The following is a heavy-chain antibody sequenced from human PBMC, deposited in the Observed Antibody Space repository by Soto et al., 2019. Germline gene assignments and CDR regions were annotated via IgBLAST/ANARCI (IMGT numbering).Heavy chain of an antibody. CDR3: ARDPVGPAWFDP. Sequence: QVQLVQSGAEVKKPGASVKVSCKASGYTFTTYGISWVRQAPGQGLEWMGWINTYNGNTYYAQKLQGRVTMTTDTSTSTVYIELRSLRSDDTAVYYCARDPVGPAWFDPWGQGTLVTVSS. J-gene: IGHJ5*02. V-gene: IGHV1-18*01. D-gene: IGHD1-26*01. CDR2: INTYNGNT. CDR1: GYTFTTYG.